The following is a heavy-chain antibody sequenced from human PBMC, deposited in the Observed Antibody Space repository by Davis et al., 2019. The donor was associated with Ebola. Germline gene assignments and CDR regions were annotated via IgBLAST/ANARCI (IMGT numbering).Heavy chain of an antibody. D-gene: IGHD6-13*01. V-gene: IGHV3-23*01. CDR2: ISGSGDSK. J-gene: IGHJ4*02. CDR1: GFTFSSYA. Sequence: GGSLRLSCAASGFTFSSYAMSWVRQAPGKGLEWVSAISGSGDSKYYADSVRGRFTISRDNSKNTLYLQMNSLRAEDTAVYYCAKDLHTIIAAAGTFDYWGQGTLVTVSS. CDR3: AKDLHTIIAAAGTFDY.